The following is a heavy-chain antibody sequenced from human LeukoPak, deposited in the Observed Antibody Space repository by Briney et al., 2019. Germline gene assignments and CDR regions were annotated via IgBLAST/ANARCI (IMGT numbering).Heavy chain of an antibody. CDR2: IYYSGST. Sequence: SETLSLTCTVSGGSISSYYWSWIRQPPGKGLEWIGYIYYSGSTNHNPSLKSRVTISVDTSKNQFSLKLSSVTAADTAVYYCARDISYYYDKGAFDIWGQGTMVTVSS. J-gene: IGHJ3*02. CDR3: ARDISYYYDKGAFDI. V-gene: IGHV4-59*01. D-gene: IGHD3-22*01. CDR1: GGSISSYY.